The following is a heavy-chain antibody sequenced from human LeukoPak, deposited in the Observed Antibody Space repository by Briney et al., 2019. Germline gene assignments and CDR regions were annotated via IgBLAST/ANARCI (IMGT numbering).Heavy chain of an antibody. V-gene: IGHV4-34*01. CDR2: VNHSGST. D-gene: IGHD3-10*01. Sequence: SETLSLTCAVYGGSFSGYYWSWIRHPPGKGLEWNGEVNHSGSTNYNPPLKSQATIPVDTSKNQSPLKRNPVTAAATAVYYHASHLASVRWGVQPRWFAPWGEGTLVSVSS. CDR3: ASHLASVRWGVQPRWFAP. CDR1: GGSFSGYY. J-gene: IGHJ5*02.